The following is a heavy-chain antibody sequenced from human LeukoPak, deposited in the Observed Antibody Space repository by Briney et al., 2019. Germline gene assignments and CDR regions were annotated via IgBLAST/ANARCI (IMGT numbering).Heavy chain of an antibody. J-gene: IGHJ4*02. Sequence: PSGTLSLTCSVSGGSIRSYYWSWIRQPPGKGLEWIGYIYYSGSSNYNPSLKSRVSISVDTSKNQFSLQLSSVTAADTAVYYCARTGSTVTMLYPFDHWGQGTLVTV. V-gene: IGHV4-59*01. CDR1: GGSIRSYY. CDR3: ARTGSTVTMLYPFDH. D-gene: IGHD4-17*01. CDR2: IYYSGSS.